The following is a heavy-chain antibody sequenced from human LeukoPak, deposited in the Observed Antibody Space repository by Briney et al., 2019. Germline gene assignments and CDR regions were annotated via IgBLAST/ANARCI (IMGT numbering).Heavy chain of an antibody. CDR3: ARHPYCSGGSCYSDY. J-gene: IGHJ4*02. CDR2: IYPGDSDT. V-gene: IGHV5-51*01. Sequence: GESLKISCKGSGYSFTSYWICWLRQMPGKGLEWMGIIYPGDSDTRYSPSFQGQVTISADKSISTAYLQWSSLKASDTAMYYCARHPYCSGGSCYSDYWGQGTLVTVSS. D-gene: IGHD2-15*01. CDR1: GYSFTSYW.